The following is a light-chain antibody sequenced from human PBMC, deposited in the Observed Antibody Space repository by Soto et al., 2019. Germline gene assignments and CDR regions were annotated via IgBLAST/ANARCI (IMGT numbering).Light chain of an antibody. CDR2: STS. V-gene: IGKV3-20*01. CDR3: QQYGPSLWT. CDR1: QSVSSSY. Sequence: EIVMTQSPATLSVSPGESATLSCRASQSVSSSYLAWYQQKPGQAPRLLIYSTSNRATDIPDRFSGSGSGTDFTLTISRLEPEDFAVYYCQQYGPSLWTFGQGTKVDI. J-gene: IGKJ1*01.